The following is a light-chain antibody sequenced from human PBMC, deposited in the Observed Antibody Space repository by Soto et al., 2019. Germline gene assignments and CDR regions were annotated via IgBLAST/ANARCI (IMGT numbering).Light chain of an antibody. CDR1: SSNVGSYNL. CDR2: EVS. J-gene: IGLJ1*01. Sequence: QSVLTQPASVSCSPGQSITISCTGTSSNVGSYNLVSLYQQHPGKAPKLMIYEVSKRPSGVSNRFSGSKSGNTASLTISGLQAEDEADYHCCSYAGSYTYVFGPGTKVTVL. V-gene: IGLV2-23*02. CDR3: CSYAGSYTYV.